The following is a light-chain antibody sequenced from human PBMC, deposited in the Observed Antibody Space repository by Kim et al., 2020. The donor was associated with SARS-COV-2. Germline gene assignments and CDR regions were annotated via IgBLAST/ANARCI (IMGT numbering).Light chain of an antibody. CDR3: SSYTSTHTFV. CDR2: DVN. Sequence: GPSLTISCTGTSSDVGGYNYVSWYQQHPGKAPKLMIYDVNQRPSGVSNRFSGSKSGNTASLTISGLQAKDEADYYCSSYTSTHTFVFGTGTKVTVL. CDR1: SSDVGGYNY. V-gene: IGLV2-14*04. J-gene: IGLJ1*01.